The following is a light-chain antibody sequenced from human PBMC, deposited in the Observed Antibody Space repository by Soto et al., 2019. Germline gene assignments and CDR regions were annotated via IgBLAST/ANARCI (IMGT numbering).Light chain of an antibody. J-gene: IGKJ1*01. CDR1: HSISNW. CDR3: QQYNSYWT. Sequence: DIQMTQSPSTLSASVGDRVTITCRASHSISNWLAWYQQKPGKAPKLLIYKASNLERGVPSRFSGSGSGTEFTLTISSLQPDDFATYCCQQYNSYWTFGQGTKVEIK. CDR2: KAS. V-gene: IGKV1-5*03.